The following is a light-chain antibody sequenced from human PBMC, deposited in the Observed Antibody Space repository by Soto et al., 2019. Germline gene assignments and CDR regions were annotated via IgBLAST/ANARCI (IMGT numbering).Light chain of an antibody. CDR2: RNN. CDR3: AAWDDSRSGWV. J-gene: IGLJ3*02. V-gene: IGLV1-47*01. CDR1: SSNIGSNY. Sequence: QSVLTQPPSASGTTGQRVTIYCSGSSSNIGSNYVYWYQQLPGTAPKLLIYRNNQRPSGVPDRFSGSKSGTSASLAISGLRSEDEDDYYCAAWDDSRSGWVFVGGTKLTVL.